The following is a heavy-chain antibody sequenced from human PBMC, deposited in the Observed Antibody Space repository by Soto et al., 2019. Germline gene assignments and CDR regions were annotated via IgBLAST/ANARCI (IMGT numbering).Heavy chain of an antibody. D-gene: IGHD6-13*01. J-gene: IGHJ4*02. V-gene: IGHV1-69*13. CDR3: VRDSGAKLSSS. CDR2: IVPIYRTA. CDR1: GGTFSSYR. Sequence: SVKVSCKASGGTFSSYRINCVRQAPVQWLEWMGGIVPIYRTADSAQEFQGRVTITADESARTAYMELRSLKSRDTAVYYCVRDSGAKLSSSWGQGTLVTVSS.